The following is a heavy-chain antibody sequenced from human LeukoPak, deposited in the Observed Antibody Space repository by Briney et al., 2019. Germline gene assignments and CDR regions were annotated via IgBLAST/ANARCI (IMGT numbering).Heavy chain of an antibody. J-gene: IGHJ6*03. CDR3: ARDSSGSYYYYYYMDV. Sequence: SETLSLTCTVSGASISSSRYYWGWIRQPPGKGLEWIGSISYSGSTYYNPSLKSRVTISVDTSKNQFSLQLNSVTPEDTAVYYCARDSSGSYYYYYYMDVWGKGTTVTVSS. V-gene: IGHV4-39*07. CDR2: ISYSGST. CDR1: GASISSSRYY. D-gene: IGHD1-26*01.